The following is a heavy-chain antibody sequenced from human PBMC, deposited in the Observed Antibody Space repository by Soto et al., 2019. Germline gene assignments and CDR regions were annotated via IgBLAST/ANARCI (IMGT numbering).Heavy chain of an antibody. CDR1: GFTFKNYA. D-gene: IGHD4-4*01. V-gene: IGHV3-30-3*01. J-gene: IGHJ6*02. CDR2: ISFDGSNK. Sequence: QAHLVESGGGVVQPGRSLRLSCAASGFTFKNYALHWVRQAPGKGLEWVAVISFDGSNKYYADSVKGRFSISRDNLKNTLYLQMNSLRPEDAALYFCAREDDYNDRYFYYGLDVWGQGTTVTVSS. CDR3: AREDDYNDRYFYYGLDV.